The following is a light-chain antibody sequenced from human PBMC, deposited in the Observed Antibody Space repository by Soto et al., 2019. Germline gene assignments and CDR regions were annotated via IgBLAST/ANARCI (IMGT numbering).Light chain of an antibody. CDR3: QQYKSFST. V-gene: IGKV1-5*03. J-gene: IGKJ1*01. CDR2: KAS. Sequence: DIPMTQSPSTLSASVGDRVIITCRASQNIGDDLAWYQQKPGKAPKLLIFKASTLESGVPSRFSGSGSGTDFTLTIGSLQSDDFATYICQQYKSFSTVGLGTKVEI. CDR1: QNIGDD.